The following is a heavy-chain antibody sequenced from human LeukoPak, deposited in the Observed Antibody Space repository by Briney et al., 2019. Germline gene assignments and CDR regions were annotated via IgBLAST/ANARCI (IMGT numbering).Heavy chain of an antibody. V-gene: IGHV7-4-1*02. CDR2: INTNTGNP. D-gene: IGHD3-10*01. J-gene: IGHJ4*02. CDR1: GYTFTSYY. CDR3: ARDLRYYGSGGVDY. Sequence: ASVKVSCKASGYTFTSYYIHWVRQAPGQGLEWMGWINTNTGNPTYAQGFTGRFVFSLDTSVSTAYLQISSLKAEDTAVYYCARDLRYYGSGGVDYWGQGTLVTVSS.